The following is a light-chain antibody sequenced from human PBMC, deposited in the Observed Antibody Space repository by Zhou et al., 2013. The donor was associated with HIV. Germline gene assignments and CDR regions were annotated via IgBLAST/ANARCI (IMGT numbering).Light chain of an antibody. CDR3: QQYGNSPTT. CDR1: QSLSSY. Sequence: EIVLTQSPVTLSLSPGERATLSCRASQSLSSYLAWYQQKPGQAPRLLIYAASSRATGVPDRFSGSGSRADFTLTISRVEPEDFAVYFCQQYGNSPTTFGQGTKVEIK. V-gene: IGKV3-20*01. CDR2: AAS. J-gene: IGKJ1*01.